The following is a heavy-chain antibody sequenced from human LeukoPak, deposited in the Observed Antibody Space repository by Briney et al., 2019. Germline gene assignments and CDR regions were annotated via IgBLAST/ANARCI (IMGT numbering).Heavy chain of an antibody. V-gene: IGHV3-48*01. J-gene: IGHJ5*02. CDR3: ARDAGAQRGSGYYNWFDP. CDR2: ISSRRTTI. CDR1: GFSFSDYS. D-gene: IGHD3-10*01. Sequence: GGSLRLSCAASGFSFSDYSMNWVRQAPGEGLEWVSYISSRRTTIYYADSVKGRFTISRDNAKNSLYLQMNSLRAEDTAVYYCARDAGAQRGSGYYNWFDPWGQGTLVTVSS.